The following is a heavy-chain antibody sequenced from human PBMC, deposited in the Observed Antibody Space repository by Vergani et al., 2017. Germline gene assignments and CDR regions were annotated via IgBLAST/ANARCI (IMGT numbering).Heavy chain of an antibody. CDR1: GYTFTSYG. Sequence: QVQLVQSGAEVKKPGASVKVSCKASGYTFTSYGISWVRQAPGQGREWMGWISAYNGNTNYAQKLQGRVTMTTGTSTSTAYMELRSLRSDDTAVYYCASGYYDILTGHTLDYWGQGTLVTVSS. CDR3: ASGYYDILTGHTLDY. D-gene: IGHD3-9*01. J-gene: IGHJ4*02. V-gene: IGHV1-18*01. CDR2: ISAYNGNT.